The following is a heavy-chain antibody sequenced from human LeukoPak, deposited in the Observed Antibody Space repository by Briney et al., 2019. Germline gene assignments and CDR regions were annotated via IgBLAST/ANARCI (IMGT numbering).Heavy chain of an antibody. D-gene: IGHD3-10*01. CDR1: GYSINSGYY. CDR3: AREEDTMVRGVIGY. J-gene: IGHJ4*02. Sequence: ETLSLTCTVSGYSINSGYYWVWIRQPPGKGLEWVANIKQDGSEKYYVDSVEGRFTISRDNDKNSLYLQMNSLRAEDTAVYYCAREEDTMVRGVIGYWGQGTLVTVSS. V-gene: IGHV3-7*01. CDR2: IKQDGSEK.